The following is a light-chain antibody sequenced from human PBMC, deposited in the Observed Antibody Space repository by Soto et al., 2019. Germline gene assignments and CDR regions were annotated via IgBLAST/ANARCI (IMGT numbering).Light chain of an antibody. Sequence: QSALTQPASVSGSPGQSITISCTGTGSDVGGYDYVSWYQHHPGKAPKVMIYEVTNRPSGVSNRFSGSKSGNTASLTISGLLAEDEADYYCSSYTSSSTWVFGGGTKLTVL. CDR2: EVT. J-gene: IGLJ3*02. CDR1: GSDVGGYDY. V-gene: IGLV2-14*01. CDR3: SSYTSSSTWV.